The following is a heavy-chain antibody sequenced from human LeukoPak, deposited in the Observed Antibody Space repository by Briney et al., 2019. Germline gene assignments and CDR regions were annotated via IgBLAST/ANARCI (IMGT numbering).Heavy chain of an antibody. CDR2: IYTSGST. CDR3: ARGRRIQLWSPLNNWFDP. CDR1: GGSISSYY. Sequence: SETLSLTCTVSGGSISSYYWSWIRQPAGKGLEWIGRIYTSGSTNYNPSLKSRVTMSVDTSKNQFSLKLSSVTAADTAVYYCARGRRIQLWSPLNNWFDPWGQGTLVTVSS. J-gene: IGHJ5*02. V-gene: IGHV4-4*07. D-gene: IGHD5-18*01.